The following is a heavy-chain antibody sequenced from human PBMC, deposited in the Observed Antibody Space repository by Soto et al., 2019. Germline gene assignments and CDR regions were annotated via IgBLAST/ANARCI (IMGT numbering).Heavy chain of an antibody. Sequence: GASVKVSCKASGYTFTSYGISWVRQAPGQGLEWMGWISAYNGNTNYAQKLQGRVTMTTDTSTSTAYMELRSLRSDDTAVYYCALLLRAARPDYFDYWGQGTLVTVSS. J-gene: IGHJ4*02. CDR2: ISAYNGNT. CDR1: GYTFTSYG. CDR3: ALLLRAARPDYFDY. D-gene: IGHD6-6*01. V-gene: IGHV1-18*01.